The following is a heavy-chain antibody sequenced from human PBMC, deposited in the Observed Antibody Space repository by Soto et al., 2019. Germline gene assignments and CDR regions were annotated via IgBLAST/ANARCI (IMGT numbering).Heavy chain of an antibody. V-gene: IGHV1-3*01. J-gene: IGHJ3*02. Sequence: ASVKVSCKASGYTFTSYAMHWVRQAPGQRLEWMGWINAGNGNTKYSQKFQGRFTISRDNAKNSLYLQMNSLRAEDTAVYYCARGHSGSYQAHDAFDIWGQGTMVTVSS. D-gene: IGHD1-26*01. CDR2: INAGNGNT. CDR3: ARGHSGSYQAHDAFDI. CDR1: GYTFTSYA.